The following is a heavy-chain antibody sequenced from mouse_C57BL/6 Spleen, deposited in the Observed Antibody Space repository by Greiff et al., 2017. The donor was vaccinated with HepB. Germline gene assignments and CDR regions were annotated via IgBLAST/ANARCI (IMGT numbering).Heavy chain of an antibody. CDR1: GFTFSDYG. CDR2: ISSGSSTI. D-gene: IGHD4-1*01. J-gene: IGHJ4*01. CDR3: ARRVTGTDYYAMDY. Sequence: VQLKESGGGLVKPGGSLKLSCAASGFTFSDYGMHWVRQAPEKGLEWVAYISSGSSTIYYADTVKGRFTISRDNAKNTLFLQMTSLRSEDTAMYYCARRVTGTDYYAMDYWGQGTSVTVSS. V-gene: IGHV5-17*01.